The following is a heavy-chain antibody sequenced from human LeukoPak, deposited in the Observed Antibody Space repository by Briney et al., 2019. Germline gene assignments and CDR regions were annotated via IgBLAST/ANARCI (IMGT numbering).Heavy chain of an antibody. D-gene: IGHD6-19*01. J-gene: IGHJ4*01. V-gene: IGHV3-23*01. CDR3: AKLGHVSGFSEDFAS. CDR2: ISGAGSGT. Sequence: GGSLRLSCAASGMTQLDFNNDAMGWVRQAPGKGLEWVSTISGAGSGTYYADSVRGRFTISRDNSRHTLYLQLNSLTSEHTAVYYCAKLGHVSGFSEDFASWGHGTLVTVSS. CDR1: GMTQLDFNNDA.